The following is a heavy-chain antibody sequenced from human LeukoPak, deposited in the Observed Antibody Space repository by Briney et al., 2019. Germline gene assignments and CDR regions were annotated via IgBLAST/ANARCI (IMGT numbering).Heavy chain of an antibody. J-gene: IGHJ4*02. Sequence: GGSLRLSCAASGFTFSSYAMSWVRQAPGKGLEWVSAISGSGGSTYYADSVKGRFTISRDNSKNTLYLQMNSLRAEDTAVYYCAKDGRRAAAGLPNFDYWGQGTLVTVSS. CDR1: GFTFSSYA. CDR3: AKDGRRAAAGLPNFDY. D-gene: IGHD6-13*01. CDR2: ISGSGGST. V-gene: IGHV3-23*01.